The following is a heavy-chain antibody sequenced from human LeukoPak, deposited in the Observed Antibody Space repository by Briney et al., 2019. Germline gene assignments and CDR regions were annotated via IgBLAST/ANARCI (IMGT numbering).Heavy chain of an antibody. D-gene: IGHD3-10*01. V-gene: IGHV3-33*01. J-gene: IGHJ4*02. Sequence: GGSLILSCAASGFTFSNCGMHWVRQAPGKGLEWVAVIWYDGSNKYYADSVKGRFTISRDNSKDTLYLQMNSLRAEDTAVYYCARGVRGSGNFDYWGQGTLVTVSS. CDR1: GFTFSNCG. CDR2: IWYDGSNK. CDR3: ARGVRGSGNFDY.